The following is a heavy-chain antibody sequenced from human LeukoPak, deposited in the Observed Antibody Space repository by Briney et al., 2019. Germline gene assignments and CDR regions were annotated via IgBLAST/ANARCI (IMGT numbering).Heavy chain of an antibody. V-gene: IGHV4-39*01. CDR1: GGSISSSSYY. CDR2: IYYSGST. D-gene: IGHD5-18*01. Sequence: PSETLSLTCTVSGGSISSSSYYWGWIRQPPGKGLEWIGIIYYSGSTYYNPSLKSRVTISVNTSKTQFSLKLSSVTAAHTAVYYCAGRPLQDRRYSYGSPNLPATYYFDYWGQGTLVTVSS. CDR3: AGRPLQDRRYSYGSPNLPATYYFDY. J-gene: IGHJ4*02.